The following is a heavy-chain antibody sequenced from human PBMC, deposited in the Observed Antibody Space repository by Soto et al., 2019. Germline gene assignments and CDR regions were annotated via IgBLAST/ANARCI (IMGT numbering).Heavy chain of an antibody. V-gene: IGHV3-23*01. CDR1: EFTFSSCA. J-gene: IGHJ4*02. CDR2: IVSSGGDT. CDR3: AKYDASGYPRAPFDY. Sequence: GGSLRLSCAASEFTFSSCAMGWVRQAPGKGLEWVSAIVSSGGDTFYADSVKGRFTISRDNSKSTLFLQMNSLRAEDTAVYYCAKYDASGYPRAPFDYWGQGTLVTVSS. D-gene: IGHD3-22*01.